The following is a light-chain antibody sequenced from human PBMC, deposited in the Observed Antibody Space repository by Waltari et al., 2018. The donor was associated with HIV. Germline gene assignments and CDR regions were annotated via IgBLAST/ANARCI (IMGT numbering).Light chain of an antibody. CDR3: SSNTGSSCLVV. CDR2: EVM. V-gene: IGLV2-14*01. CDR1: SNDVGGYNY. Sequence: QSALTQPASVSGSPGQSLTLSCTGSSNDVGGYNYVSLFHQHPGQATKLINYEVMNRPSGVSSRCSGSESGNTASLASVGLQAEDEADYYCSSNTGSSCLVVFGGGTKVTVL. J-gene: IGLJ2*01.